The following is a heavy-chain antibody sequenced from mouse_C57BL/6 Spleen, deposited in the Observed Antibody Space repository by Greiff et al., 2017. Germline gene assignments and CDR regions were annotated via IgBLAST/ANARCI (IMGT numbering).Heavy chain of an antibody. J-gene: IGHJ4*01. CDR2: IDPETGGT. V-gene: IGHV1-15*01. Sequence: QVQLQQSGAELVRPGASVTLSCKASGYTFTDYEMHWVKQTPVHGLEWIGAIDPETGGTAYNQKFKGKAILTADKSSSTAYMELRSLTSEDSAVYYCTRSVYGNAMGYWGQGTSVTVSS. D-gene: IGHD2-1*01. CDR1: GYTFTDYE. CDR3: TRSVYGNAMGY.